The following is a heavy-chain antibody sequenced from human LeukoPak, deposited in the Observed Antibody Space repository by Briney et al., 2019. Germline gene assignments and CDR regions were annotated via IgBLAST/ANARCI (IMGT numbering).Heavy chain of an antibody. CDR3: ARALRLWFGELLFDY. CDR2: ISSSGSTI. J-gene: IGHJ4*02. D-gene: IGHD3-10*01. V-gene: IGHV3-48*03. Sequence: GGSLRLSCAASGFTFSSYEMNWVRQAPGKGLEWVSYISSSGSTIYYADSVKGRFTISRDNAKNSLYLQMNSLRAEDTAVYYCARALRLWFGELLFDYWGQGTLVTVSS. CDR1: GFTFSSYE.